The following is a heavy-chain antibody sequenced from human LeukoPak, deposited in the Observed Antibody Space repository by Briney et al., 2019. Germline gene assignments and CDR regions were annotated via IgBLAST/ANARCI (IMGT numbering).Heavy chain of an antibody. CDR3: ATDIVVVPAAVSQIDY. J-gene: IGHJ4*02. CDR1: GFTFSSYA. Sequence: GGSLRLSCAASGFTFSSYAMSWVRQAPGKGLEWVSAISGSGGSTFYADSVKGRFTISRDNSKNTLYLQMNSLRAGGTAVYYCATDIVVVPAAVSQIDYWGQGTLVTVSS. CDR2: ISGSGGST. D-gene: IGHD2-2*01. V-gene: IGHV3-23*01.